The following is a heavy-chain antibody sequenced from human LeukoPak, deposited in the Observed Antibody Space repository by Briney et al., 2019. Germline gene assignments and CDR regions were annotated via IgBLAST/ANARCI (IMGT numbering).Heavy chain of an antibody. V-gene: IGHV3-53*04. J-gene: IGHJ4*02. CDR2: VRVVGRT. D-gene: IGHD6-19*01. CDR1: GFILSDTY. Sequence: GGSLRLSCVASGFILSDTYMNWVRQAPGKGLEWVSVVRVVGRTYYADSVRGRFTISRHNSKNTGYLQMNRLRVEDTAVYYCARDSQLWQWLVTDITPFFDYWGQGTLVTVSS. CDR3: ARDSQLWQWLVTDITPFFDY.